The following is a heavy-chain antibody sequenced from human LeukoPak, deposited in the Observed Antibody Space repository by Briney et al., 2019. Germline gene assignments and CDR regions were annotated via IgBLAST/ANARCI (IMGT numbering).Heavy chain of an antibody. CDR3: PREVSYCVGGDCSSFDF. D-gene: IGHD2-21*02. CDR2: MHPGNGNT. J-gene: IGHJ4*02. V-gene: IGHV1-2*02. CDR1: GYRFISNY. Sequence: GASVKVSCKASGYRFISNYIQWVRQAPGLGPEWMGWMHPGNGNTRYAEKFQGGVTMTRDTSFNTAYMDLSSLRSDDTAVYYFPREVSYCVGGDCSSFDFWGQGTLITVSS.